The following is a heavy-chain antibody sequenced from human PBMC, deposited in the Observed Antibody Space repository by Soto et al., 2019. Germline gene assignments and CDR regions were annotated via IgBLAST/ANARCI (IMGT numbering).Heavy chain of an antibody. CDR2: ISYDGNKK. Sequence: GGSLRLSCAASGFTLSTYSMHWVRQAPGKGLEWVAVISYDGNKKFYRDSVKGRFSISRDTSMHTVYLEMNSLNPEDTGVYYCARSIAVAGLDYWGQGTLVTVSS. CDR3: ARSIAVAGLDY. J-gene: IGHJ4*02. V-gene: IGHV3-30*01. D-gene: IGHD6-19*01. CDR1: GFTLSTYS.